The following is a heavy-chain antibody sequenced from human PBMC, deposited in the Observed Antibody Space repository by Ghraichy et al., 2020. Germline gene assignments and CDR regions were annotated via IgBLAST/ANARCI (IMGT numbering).Heavy chain of an antibody. D-gene: IGHD5-24*01. Sequence: GESLNISCAASGFRFSRYSMHWVRQAPGKGLECVGVISFDGRNEYYAGSVKGRFTISRDNSKDTLYLQMDSLRADDTAVYYCARDDENGYNSLDYWGRGTLVTVSS. CDR1: GFRFSRYS. J-gene: IGHJ4*02. V-gene: IGHV3-30*04. CDR3: ARDDENGYNSLDY. CDR2: ISFDGRNE.